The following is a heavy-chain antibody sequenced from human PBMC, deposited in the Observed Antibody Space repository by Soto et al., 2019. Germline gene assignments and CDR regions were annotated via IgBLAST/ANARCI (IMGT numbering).Heavy chain of an antibody. V-gene: IGHV3-74*01. Sequence: QLVESGGGLVQPGGSLRLSCAAVGFSFSDYWMHWVRQVPGMGVVWVSRINRDGSDAAYADSVQGRLTISRDNAKNTLYLQMNGLRAEDTAEYYCAREHVATGNYYFDLWGRGTLVTVSS. D-gene: IGHD1-1*01. CDR1: GFSFSDYW. CDR3: AREHVATGNYYFDL. J-gene: IGHJ2*01. CDR2: INRDGSDA.